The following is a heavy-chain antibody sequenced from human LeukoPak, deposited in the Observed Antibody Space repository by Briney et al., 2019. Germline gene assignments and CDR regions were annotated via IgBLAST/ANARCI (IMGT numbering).Heavy chain of an antibody. CDR2: ISPYNGDT. CDR3: AKPGGGNHNPTNAFYI. V-gene: IGHV1-18*04. D-gene: IGHD3-16*01. Sequence: ASVKVSCKASGYTFSSNGISWVRQGPGQGLEWMAWISPYNGDTKYAPEFQGRVTVTTDTSTSTAYMELRSLRSDDTALYYCAKPGGGNHNPTNAFYIWGQGTMVTVSS. CDR1: GYTFSSNG. J-gene: IGHJ3*02.